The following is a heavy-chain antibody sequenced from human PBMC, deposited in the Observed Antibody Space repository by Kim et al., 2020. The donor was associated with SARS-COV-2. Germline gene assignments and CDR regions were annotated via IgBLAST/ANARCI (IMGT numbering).Heavy chain of an antibody. J-gene: IGHJ6*02. CDR1: GFTFSSYG. Sequence: GGSLRLSCAASGFTFSSYGMHWVRQAPGKGLEWVAVIWYDGSNKYYADSVKGRFTISRDNSKNTLYLQMNSLRAEDTAVYYCARDYYDSSGYYYSGYHYYGMDVWGQGTTVTVSS. CDR2: IWYDGSNK. D-gene: IGHD3-22*01. CDR3: ARDYYDSSGYYYSGYHYYGMDV. V-gene: IGHV3-33*01.